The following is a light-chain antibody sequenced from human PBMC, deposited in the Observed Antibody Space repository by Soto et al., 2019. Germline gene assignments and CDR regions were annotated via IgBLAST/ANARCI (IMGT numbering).Light chain of an antibody. CDR2: DAS. Sequence: DIQMTQSPSTLSASVGDRVSITCRASQRIGSWLTWYQQKPGKVPKLLIYDASHLTSGVPSRFSGSGSGTEFTLSISSLQPDDFATYYCQHYYSYSPWTFGQGTKVDIK. CDR3: QHYYSYSPWT. CDR1: QRIGSW. J-gene: IGKJ1*01. V-gene: IGKV1-5*01.